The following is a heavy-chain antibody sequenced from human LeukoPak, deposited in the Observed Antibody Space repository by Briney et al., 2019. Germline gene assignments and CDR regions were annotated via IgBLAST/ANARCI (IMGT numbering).Heavy chain of an antibody. J-gene: IGHJ4*02. Sequence: GGSLRLSCAASGFTFSSYDMHWVRQAPGKGLEWVAVISKDGSDKYYSGSVRGRFTISRDNSKNTIYLQMDSLRAEDTAIYYCARDYWWNYDYWGQGTLVTVSS. CDR1: GFTFSSYD. D-gene: IGHD1-7*01. CDR3: ARDYWWNYDY. CDR2: ISKDGSDK. V-gene: IGHV3-30-3*01.